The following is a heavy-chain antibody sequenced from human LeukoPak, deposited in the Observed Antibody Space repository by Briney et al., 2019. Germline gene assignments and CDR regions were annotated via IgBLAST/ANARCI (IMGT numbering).Heavy chain of an antibody. CDR3: ARLYSGSVRVFDS. D-gene: IGHD6-19*01. V-gene: IGHV3-7*01. CDR1: AFTFSNYW. J-gene: IGHJ4*02. Sequence: GGSLRLSCAASAFTFSNYWMSWVRQAPGKGLEWVANIKRDESEKFYVDSVKGRFTISRDNAKNSMFLQMNSVRAEDTAVYYCARLYSGSVRVFDSWGQGTLVTVSS. CDR2: IKRDESEK.